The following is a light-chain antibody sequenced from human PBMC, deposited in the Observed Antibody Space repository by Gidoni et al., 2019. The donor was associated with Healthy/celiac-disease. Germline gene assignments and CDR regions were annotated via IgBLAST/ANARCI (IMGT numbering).Light chain of an antibody. CDR3: QQYYSYPLT. Sequence: AIRMTQSPSSFSASTGDRVTITCRASQGISSYLAWYQQKPGKAPQLLIYAASTLHSEVPSRFSGSGSGTDFTLTISCLQSEDFATYYCQQYYSYPLTFGGGTKVEIK. J-gene: IGKJ4*01. CDR2: AAS. CDR1: QGISSY. V-gene: IGKV1-8*01.